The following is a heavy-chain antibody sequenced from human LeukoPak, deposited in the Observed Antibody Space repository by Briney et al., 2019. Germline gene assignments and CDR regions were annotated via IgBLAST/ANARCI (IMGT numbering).Heavy chain of an antibody. CDR3: ARELYYDSSGYLDY. V-gene: IGHV3-23*01. Sequence: GGSLRLSCAASGFTFSSYAMSWVRQAPGKGLEWVSAISGSGGSTYYADSVKGRFTISRDNSKNTLYLQMNSLRAEDTAVYYCARELYYDSSGYLDYWGQGTLVTVSS. J-gene: IGHJ4*02. CDR2: ISGSGGST. D-gene: IGHD3-22*01. CDR1: GFTFSSYA.